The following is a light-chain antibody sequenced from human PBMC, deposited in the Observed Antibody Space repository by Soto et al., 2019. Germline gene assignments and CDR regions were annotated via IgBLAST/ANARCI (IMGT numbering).Light chain of an antibody. J-gene: IGKJ1*01. CDR1: QSISTW. V-gene: IGKV1-5*01. CDR3: QQYDSYSWT. CDR2: DAS. Sequence: DIRMTQSSSTLSVSPGDTVTTTWRASQSISTWLAWYQQKTGKAPKLLIFDASSLRSGVPSRFSGSGYGTEFNLTISSLQTDDFATYYCQQYDSYSWTFGQGTKVDIK.